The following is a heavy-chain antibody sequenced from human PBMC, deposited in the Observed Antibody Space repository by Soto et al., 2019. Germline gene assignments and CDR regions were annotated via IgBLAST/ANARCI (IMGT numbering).Heavy chain of an antibody. J-gene: IGHJ6*04. CDR3: ARGPYYYDSSGYRTGYGMDV. Sequence: GASVKVSCKASGYTFTSYDINWVRQATGQGLEWMGWMNPNSGNTGYAQKFQGRVTMTRNTSISTAYMELSSLRSEDTAVYYCARGPYYYDSSGYRTGYGMDVWGKGTTVTVSS. CDR1: GYTFTSYD. D-gene: IGHD3-22*01. V-gene: IGHV1-8*01. CDR2: MNPNSGNT.